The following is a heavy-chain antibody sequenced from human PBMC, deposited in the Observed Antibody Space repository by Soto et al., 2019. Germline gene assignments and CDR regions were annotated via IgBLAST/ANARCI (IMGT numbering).Heavy chain of an antibody. D-gene: IGHD2-21*01. CDR2: ISGSGGST. CDR3: ATQTHVDTVGEGKIFDY. J-gene: IGHJ4*02. V-gene: IGHV3-23*01. CDR1: GFTFSSYA. Sequence: EVQLLESGGGLVQPGGSLRLSCAASGFTFSSYAMSWVRQAPGKGLEWVSAISGSGGSTYYADSVKGRFTISRDNPKNTLFLQLNSLRAEDTAVNNCATQTHVDTVGEGKIFDYWGQGTLDTVSS.